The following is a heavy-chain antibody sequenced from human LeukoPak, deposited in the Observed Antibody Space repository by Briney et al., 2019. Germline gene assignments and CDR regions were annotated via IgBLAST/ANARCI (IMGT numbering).Heavy chain of an antibody. CDR3: ARGGGYSSSPVGHTPVNWYFDL. CDR1: GYTFTSYY. CDR2: INPSGGST. D-gene: IGHD6-6*01. V-gene: IGHV1-46*01. J-gene: IGHJ2*01. Sequence: ASVKVSCTASGYTFTSYYMHWVRQAPGQGLEWMGIINPSGGSTSYAQQFQGRVTMTRDTSTSTVYMELSSLRSEDTAVYYCARGGGYSSSPVGHTPVNWYFDLWGRGTLVTVSS.